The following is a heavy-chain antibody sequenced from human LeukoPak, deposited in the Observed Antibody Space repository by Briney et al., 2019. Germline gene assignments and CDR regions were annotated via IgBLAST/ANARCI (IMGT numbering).Heavy chain of an antibody. D-gene: IGHD6-13*01. V-gene: IGHV1-2*02. Sequence: ASVKVSCKASGYTFTGYYMHWVRQAPGQGLEWMGWINPNSGGTNYAQKFQGRVTMTRDTSISTAYMELASLISDDTAVYYCARADSSSWYGGYWGQGILVTVSS. CDR2: INPNSGGT. J-gene: IGHJ4*02. CDR3: ARADSSSWYGGY. CDR1: GYTFTGYY.